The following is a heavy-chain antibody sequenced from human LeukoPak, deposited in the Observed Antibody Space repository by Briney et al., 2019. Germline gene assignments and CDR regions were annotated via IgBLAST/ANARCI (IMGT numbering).Heavy chain of an antibody. CDR1: GGSISRSNYF. CDR3: ARDLGGWYHY. Sequence: SETLSLTCTVSGGSISRSNYFWGWIRQPPGKGLEWIGSIYYSGSTYYNPSLRSRVTISVDTSKNQYSLKLTSVTVADTAVYYCARDLGGWYHYWGQGTLVTVSS. J-gene: IGHJ4*02. CDR2: IYYSGST. V-gene: IGHV4-39*07. D-gene: IGHD6-19*01.